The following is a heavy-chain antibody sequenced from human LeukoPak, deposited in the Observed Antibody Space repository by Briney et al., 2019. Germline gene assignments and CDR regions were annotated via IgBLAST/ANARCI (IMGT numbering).Heavy chain of an antibody. CDR3: AKDRRWFSGNIDY. Sequence: PGGSLRLSCAASGFTFSSYSMNWVRQAPGKGLEWVSYISSSSSTIYYADSVKGRFTISRDNSKITLFLQMISLRAEDTAVYYCAKDRRWFSGNIDYWGQGTLVTVSS. D-gene: IGHD1-26*01. CDR1: GFTFSSYS. CDR2: ISSSSSTI. J-gene: IGHJ4*02. V-gene: IGHV3-48*01.